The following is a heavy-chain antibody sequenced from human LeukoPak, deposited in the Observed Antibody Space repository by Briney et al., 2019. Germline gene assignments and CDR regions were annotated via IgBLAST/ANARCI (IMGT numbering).Heavy chain of an antibody. Sequence: GGSLRLSCAASGFTFSSYAMSWVRQAPGKGLEWFSAISGSGGSTYYADSVKGRFTISRDNSKNTLYLQMNSLRAEDTAVYYCAKANVKYCSGGSCFDAFDIWGQGTMVTVSS. D-gene: IGHD2-15*01. CDR3: AKANVKYCSGGSCFDAFDI. CDR1: GFTFSSYA. CDR2: ISGSGGST. J-gene: IGHJ3*02. V-gene: IGHV3-23*01.